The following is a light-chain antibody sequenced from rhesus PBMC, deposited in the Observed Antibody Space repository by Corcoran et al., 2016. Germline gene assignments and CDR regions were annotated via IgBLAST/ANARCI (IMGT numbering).Light chain of an antibody. Sequence: QADLTQPRSVSGSPGQSVTISCTGTSIDISDYNYFSWYQQHPDTATKLIIYEVTKRPSGFSDRFSGSTSGSTASLTISWLQAEDEADYFCCSYAGCYNYIFDVGTRLTVL. J-gene: IGLJ1*01. CDR1: SIDISDYNY. CDR2: EVT. CDR3: CSYAGCYNYI. V-gene: IGLV2-32*01.